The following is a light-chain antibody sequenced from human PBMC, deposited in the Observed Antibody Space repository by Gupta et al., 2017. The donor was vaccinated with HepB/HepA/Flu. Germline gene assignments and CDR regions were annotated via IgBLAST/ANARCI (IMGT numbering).Light chain of an antibody. CDR3: QQRSNWPLT. Sequence: DIVLTQSPVTLSLSPGERATLSCRASQNIINYLAWYQQKPGQAPRLLIYDASNRATGIPARFSGSGFGTDFTLTISSLEPEDFAVYYCQQRSNWPLTFGGGTKVEIK. CDR2: DAS. CDR1: QNIINY. J-gene: IGKJ4*01. V-gene: IGKV3-11*01.